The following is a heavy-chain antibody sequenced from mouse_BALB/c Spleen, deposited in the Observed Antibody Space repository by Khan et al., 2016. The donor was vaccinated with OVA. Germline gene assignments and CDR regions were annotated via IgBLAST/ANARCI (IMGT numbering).Heavy chain of an antibody. CDR2: INPRSGYT. D-gene: IGHD2-14*01. J-gene: IGHJ4*01. V-gene: IGHV1-4*01. CDR1: GYTFTSHT. CDR3: ARRTTEYAMDY. Sequence: QLQQSGAELARPGASVKMSCKASGYTFTSHTMHWVKQRPGQGLEWIGYINPRSGYTNYNQKFNDKATLTADKSSSTADMQLSSLTSEDSAVYYCARRTTEYAMDYWGQGTSVTVSS.